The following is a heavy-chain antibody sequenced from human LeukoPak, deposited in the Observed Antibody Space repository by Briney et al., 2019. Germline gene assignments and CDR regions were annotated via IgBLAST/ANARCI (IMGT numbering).Heavy chain of an antibody. D-gene: IGHD6-6*01. Sequence: GSLRLSCAASGFTFSDYYMSWIRQPPGKGLEWIGEINHSGSTNYNPSLKSRVTISVDTSKNQFSLKLSSVTAADTAVYYCARRPQFDYWGQGTLVTVSS. CDR2: INHSGST. CDR3: ARRPQFDY. V-gene: IGHV4-34*01. J-gene: IGHJ4*02. CDR1: GFTFSDYY.